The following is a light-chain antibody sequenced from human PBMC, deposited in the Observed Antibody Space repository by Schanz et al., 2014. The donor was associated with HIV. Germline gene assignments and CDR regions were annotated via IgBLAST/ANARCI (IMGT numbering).Light chain of an antibody. V-gene: IGKV3-20*01. Sequence: DIVLTQSPGTLSLSPGERATLSCRASQSVYSSSLGWYQQKPGQAPRLLIYEASSRATGIPDRFSGSGSGTEFTLTISSLQSEDFAVYYCQQETFGQGTKVEIK. CDR1: QSVYSSS. CDR3: QQET. CDR2: EAS. J-gene: IGKJ1*01.